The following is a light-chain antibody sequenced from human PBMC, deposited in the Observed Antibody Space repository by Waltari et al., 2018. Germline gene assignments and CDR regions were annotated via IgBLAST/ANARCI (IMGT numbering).Light chain of an antibody. CDR2: SNN. V-gene: IGLV1-44*01. CDR3: AAWDDSLNGVV. J-gene: IGLJ2*01. CDR1: SSNIGSNT. Sequence: QSVLTQPPSASGTPGQRVTISCSGSSSNIGSNTVNWDQQLPGTAPKLLIYSNNQRPSGVPDRFSGSKSGTSASLAISGLQSEDEADYYCAAWDDSLNGVVFGGGTKLTVV.